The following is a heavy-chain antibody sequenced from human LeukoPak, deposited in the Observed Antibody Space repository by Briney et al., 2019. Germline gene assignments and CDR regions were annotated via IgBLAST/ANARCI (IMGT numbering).Heavy chain of an antibody. J-gene: IGHJ5*02. CDR3: ASLGYCSSTSCSNNWFDP. CDR2: INHSGST. CDR1: GGSFSGYY. Sequence: SETLSLTCAVYGGSFSGYYWSWIRHPPGKGLEWIGEINHSGSTNYNPSLKSRVTISVDTSKNQFSLKLSSVTAADTAVYYCASLGYCSSTSCSNNWFDPWGQGTLVTVSS. V-gene: IGHV4-34*01. D-gene: IGHD2-2*01.